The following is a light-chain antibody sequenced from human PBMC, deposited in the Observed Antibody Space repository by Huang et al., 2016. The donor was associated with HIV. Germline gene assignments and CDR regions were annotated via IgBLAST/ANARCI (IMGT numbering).Light chain of an antibody. CDR1: QSVSSSY. Sequence: EIVLTQSPGTLPLSPGERATLSCRASQSVSSSYLAWYQQKPGPAPRLLIYGASSRATGIPDRFSGSGSGTDFTLTISRLEPEDFAVYYCQQYGSSPRTFGGGTKVEIK. J-gene: IGKJ4*01. CDR2: GAS. V-gene: IGKV3-20*01. CDR3: QQYGSSPRT.